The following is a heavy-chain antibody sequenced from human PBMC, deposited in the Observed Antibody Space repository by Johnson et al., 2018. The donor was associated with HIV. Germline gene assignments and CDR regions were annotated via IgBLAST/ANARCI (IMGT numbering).Heavy chain of an antibody. CDR3: ARERRPWGPDAFDI. V-gene: IGHV3-30*04. Sequence: QVLLVESGGGVVQPGRSLRLSCAASGFTFSSYAMPWVRQAPGKGLERVAVISLDGSNKYHADSVKGRFTISRHNSKNTLYLQMNSLRAEDTAGYYCARERRPWGPDAFDIWGQGTMVTVSS. CDR2: ISLDGSNK. D-gene: IGHD3-16*01. CDR1: GFTFSSYA. J-gene: IGHJ3*02.